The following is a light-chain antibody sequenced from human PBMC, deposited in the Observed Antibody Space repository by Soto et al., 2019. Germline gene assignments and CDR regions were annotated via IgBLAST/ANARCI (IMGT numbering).Light chain of an antibody. J-gene: IGKJ1*01. CDR2: DAS. Sequence: EIVMTQSPATLSVSPGERATLSCRASQSVSSNLAWYLQQPGQAPRLLMYDASTRAAGIPARFSGSGSGTEFTLTISSLQPEDFAVYYCQQYNNWPRTFGQGTKVEIK. V-gene: IGKV3-15*01. CDR1: QSVSSN. CDR3: QQYNNWPRT.